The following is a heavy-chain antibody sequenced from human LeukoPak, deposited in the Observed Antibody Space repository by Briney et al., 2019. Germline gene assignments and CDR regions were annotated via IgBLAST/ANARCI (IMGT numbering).Heavy chain of an antibody. Sequence: ASVKVSCKVSGYTLTELSMHWVRQAPGKGLEWMGGFDPEDGETIYAQKFQGRVTMTEDTSTDTAYMELSSLRSEDTAVYYCATSGRIVDAFDIWGQGTMVTVSS. V-gene: IGHV1-24*01. J-gene: IGHJ3*02. CDR3: ATSGRIVDAFDI. CDR2: FDPEDGET. D-gene: IGHD2-15*01. CDR1: GYTLTELS.